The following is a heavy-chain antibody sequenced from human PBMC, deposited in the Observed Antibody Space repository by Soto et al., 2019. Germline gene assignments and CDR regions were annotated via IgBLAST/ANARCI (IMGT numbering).Heavy chain of an antibody. CDR1: GFTFSSHS. D-gene: IGHD2-15*01. Sequence: EVQLVESGGGLVQPGGSLRLSCAASGFTFSSHSMNWVRQAPGKGLEWVSYISSSSSTIKYADSVKGRFTLSRDNGKNSLYLQMNSLRDEDTAVYYCARGSVATVSDSDYWGQGTLVTVSS. CDR2: ISSSSSTI. V-gene: IGHV3-48*02. CDR3: ARGSVATVSDSDY. J-gene: IGHJ4*02.